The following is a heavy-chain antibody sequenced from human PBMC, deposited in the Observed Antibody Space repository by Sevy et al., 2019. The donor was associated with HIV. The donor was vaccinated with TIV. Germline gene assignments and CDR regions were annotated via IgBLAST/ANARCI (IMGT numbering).Heavy chain of an antibody. V-gene: IGHV1-24*01. D-gene: IGHD2-2*02. CDR2: FDREEGET. CDR1: GYILTELS. CDR3: ATPRIAYREPSRLFDF. Sequence: ASVKVSCKVSGYILTELSIYWVRQAPGEGLEWMGGFDREEGETIYTQKFQGRVAMTEDTSTDTAYMELSSLRPEDTAVYYCATPRIAYREPSRLFDFWGQGTLVTVSS. J-gene: IGHJ4*02.